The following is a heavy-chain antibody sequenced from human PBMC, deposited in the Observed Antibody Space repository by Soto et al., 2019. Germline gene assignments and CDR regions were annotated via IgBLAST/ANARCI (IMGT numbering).Heavy chain of an antibody. Sequence: ASVKVSCKASGYTLTSYGISWVRQAPGQGLEWMGWISAYNGNTNYAQKLQGRVTMTTDTSTSTAYMELRSLRSDDTAVYYCARDRVITMVRGVIITAPRGMDVWGQGTTVTVSS. J-gene: IGHJ6*02. CDR2: ISAYNGNT. V-gene: IGHV1-18*01. CDR3: ARDRVITMVRGVIITAPRGMDV. CDR1: GYTLTSYG. D-gene: IGHD3-10*01.